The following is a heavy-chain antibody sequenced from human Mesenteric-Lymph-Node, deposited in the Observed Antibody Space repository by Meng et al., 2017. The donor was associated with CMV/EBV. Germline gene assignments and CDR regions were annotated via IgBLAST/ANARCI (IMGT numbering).Heavy chain of an antibody. Sequence: ASVKVSCKASGYTFTGYYMHWVRQAPGQGLEWMGWINPNSGGTNYAQKFQGRVTMTRDTSISTAYMELSRLRSDDTAMYYCARDLEDGYNQNNYYYYGMDVWGQGTTVTVSS. CDR2: INPNSGGT. J-gene: IGHJ6*02. D-gene: IGHD5-24*01. V-gene: IGHV1-2*02. CDR3: ARDLEDGYNQNNYYYYGMDV. CDR1: GYTFTGYY.